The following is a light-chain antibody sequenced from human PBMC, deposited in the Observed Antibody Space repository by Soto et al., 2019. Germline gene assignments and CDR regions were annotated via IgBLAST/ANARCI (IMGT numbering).Light chain of an antibody. Sequence: DILMTQSPPSLSASVGDRVTITCQASQNINNYLNWYQQKPGRAPKLLIYDASNLEAGVPSRFRGSGSGTDFTFTISRLQPEDIATYYCQQYENLPTFGQGTRLEI. CDR1: QNINNY. V-gene: IGKV1-33*01. J-gene: IGKJ5*01. CDR2: DAS. CDR3: QQYENLPT.